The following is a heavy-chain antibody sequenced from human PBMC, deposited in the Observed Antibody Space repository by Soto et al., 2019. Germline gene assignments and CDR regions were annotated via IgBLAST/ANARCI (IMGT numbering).Heavy chain of an antibody. CDR2: ISSSSSTI. CDR1: GFTFSSYS. Sequence: EVQLVESGGGLVQPGGSLRLSCAASGFTFSSYSMNWVRQAPGKGLEWVSYISSSSSTIYYADSVKGRFTISRDNAKKSLYLQMNSLRAEDTAVYYCARVAAAVDYWGQGTLVTVSS. D-gene: IGHD6-13*01. V-gene: IGHV3-48*01. CDR3: ARVAAAVDY. J-gene: IGHJ4*02.